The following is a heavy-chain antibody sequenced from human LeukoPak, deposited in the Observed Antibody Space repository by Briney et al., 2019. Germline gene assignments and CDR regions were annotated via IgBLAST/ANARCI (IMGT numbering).Heavy chain of an antibody. CDR2: IRYDGSNK. CDR3: AKGRGSYPPASDY. Sequence: GGSLRLSCAASGFTFSSYGMHWVRQAPGKRLEWVAFIRYDGSNKYYADSVKGRFTISRDNSKNTLYLQMNSLRAEDTAVYYCAKGRGSYPPASDYWGQGTLVTVSS. J-gene: IGHJ4*02. CDR1: GFTFSSYG. V-gene: IGHV3-30*02. D-gene: IGHD1-26*01.